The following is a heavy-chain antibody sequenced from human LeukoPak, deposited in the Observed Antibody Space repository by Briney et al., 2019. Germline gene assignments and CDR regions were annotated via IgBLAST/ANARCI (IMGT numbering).Heavy chain of an antibody. J-gene: IGHJ3*01. V-gene: IGHV4-38-2*01. Sequence: PSETLSLTCAVSGYSITSGYYWGWVRQSPGRGLEWIGTIFHSGSIYYNPSLKSRVTLSVDNSKNQFSLTLRPLTAADTAVYYCARMGVSYYYDSSTCLPVAFDVWGQGTMVTVST. D-gene: IGHD3-22*01. CDR1: GYSITSGYY. CDR3: ARMGVSYYYDSSTCLPVAFDV. CDR2: IFHSGSI.